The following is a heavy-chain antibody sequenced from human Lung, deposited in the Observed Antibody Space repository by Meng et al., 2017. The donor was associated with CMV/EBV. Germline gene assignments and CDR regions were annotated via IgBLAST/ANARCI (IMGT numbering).Heavy chain of an antibody. D-gene: IGHD3-10*01. J-gene: IGHJ4*02. CDR1: GYTFTSNG. Sequence: SVKVSXNASGYTFTSNGISWVRQAPGQGLEWMGWISAYNGNTNYAQKFQGRVIMTTDTFTSTAYMELRSLRSDDTAVYYCARDWELVTHGGDYWGQGTXVTVSS. V-gene: IGHV1-18*01. CDR3: ARDWELVTHGGDY. CDR2: ISAYNGNT.